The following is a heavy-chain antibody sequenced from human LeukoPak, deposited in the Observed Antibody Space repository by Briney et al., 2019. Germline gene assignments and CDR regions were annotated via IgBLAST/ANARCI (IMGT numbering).Heavy chain of an antibody. J-gene: IGHJ4*02. CDR1: GGSFSGYY. V-gene: IGHV4-34*01. CDR3: ARRRQYDSSVFRYFDY. Sequence: KTSETLSLTCTVYGGSFSGYYGSWIRQSPGKGLEWIGEINHSGGTNYNPSLKSRVTISVDTTKNQFSLQLRSVTAADTAVYYCARRRQYDSSVFRYFDYWGQGTLVTVSS. CDR2: INHSGGT. D-gene: IGHD2/OR15-2a*01.